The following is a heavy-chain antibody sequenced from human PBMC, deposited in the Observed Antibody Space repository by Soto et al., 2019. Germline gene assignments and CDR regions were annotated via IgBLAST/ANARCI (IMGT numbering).Heavy chain of an antibody. CDR2: INHSGST. D-gene: IGHD3-10*01. CDR1: GGSFSGYY. Sequence: PSETLSLTXAVYGGSFSGYYWSWIRQPPGKGLEWIGEINHSGSTNYNPSLKSRVTISVDTSKNQFSLKLSSVTAADTAVYYCARGGGSGSYYILDYWGQGTLVTVSS. CDR3: ARGGGSGSYYILDY. J-gene: IGHJ4*02. V-gene: IGHV4-34*01.